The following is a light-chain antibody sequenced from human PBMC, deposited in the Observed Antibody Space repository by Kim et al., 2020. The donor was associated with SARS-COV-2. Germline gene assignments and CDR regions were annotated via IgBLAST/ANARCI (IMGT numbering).Light chain of an antibody. V-gene: IGLV2-11*01. CDR3: CSYAGSYTEV. Sequence: GQSVTISCTGTSSDVGGYNYVSWYPQHPGKAPKLMIYDVSKRPSGVPDRFSGSKSGNTASLTISGLQGEDEADYYCCSYAGSYTEVFGGGTQLTVL. J-gene: IGLJ2*01. CDR2: DVS. CDR1: SSDVGGYNY.